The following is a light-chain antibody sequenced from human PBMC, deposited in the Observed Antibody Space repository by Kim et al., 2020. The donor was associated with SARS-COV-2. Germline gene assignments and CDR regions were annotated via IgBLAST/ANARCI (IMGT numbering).Light chain of an antibody. CDR3: SAWDSSLSAWV. CDR1: SHNVRNQR. CDR2: WND. V-gene: IGLV10-54*01. J-gene: IGLJ3*02. Sequence: PSDPLTCTGTSHNVRNQRAVCLQQQQRHPPKPLSKWNDDRPPGIAARLAASRSGSTASLTITGLQPEDEADYSCSAWDSSLSAWVFGGGTQLTV.